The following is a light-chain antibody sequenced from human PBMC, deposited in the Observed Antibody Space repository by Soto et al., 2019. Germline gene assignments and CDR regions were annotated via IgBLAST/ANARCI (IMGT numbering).Light chain of an antibody. CDR2: EVS. Sequence: QSALTQPASVSGSPGQSITISCTGTSSDVGSYNLVSWYQQYPGKAPKFIIYEVSKRPSGVSNRFSGSKSGNTASLTISGLQAEDEAYYYCCSYAGSTTHVVFGGGTKLTVL. J-gene: IGLJ2*01. CDR1: SSDVGSYNL. V-gene: IGLV2-23*02. CDR3: CSYAGSTTHVV.